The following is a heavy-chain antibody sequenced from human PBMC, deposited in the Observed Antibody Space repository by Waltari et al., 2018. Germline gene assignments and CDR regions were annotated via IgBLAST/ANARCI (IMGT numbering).Heavy chain of an antibody. CDR2: IHYSGRT. Sequence: QVQLHQWGAGQLTPSETLSLTCAVPREPFLGYFWSWIRQSPGKGLEWLGAIHYSGRTNYNPTLASRLSLSVDTTKKQFSLRLTSVTAADAALYFCARYGEVPPNYFFDYWGQGTLVTVSS. CDR1: REPFLGYF. D-gene: IGHD2-21*01. J-gene: IGHJ4*01. CDR3: ARYGEVPPNYFFDY. V-gene: IGHV4-34*01.